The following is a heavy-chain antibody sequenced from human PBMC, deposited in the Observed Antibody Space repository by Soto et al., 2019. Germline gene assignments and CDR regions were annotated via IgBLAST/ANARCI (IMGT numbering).Heavy chain of an antibody. Sequence: GKGLEWIGYIYYSGSTNYNPSLKSRVTISVDTSKNQFSLKLSSVTAADTAVYYCARGYYDSSGYFSPDYWGQGTLVTVSS. V-gene: IGHV4-59*01. CDR2: IYYSGST. J-gene: IGHJ4*02. CDR3: ARGYYDSSGYFSPDY. D-gene: IGHD3-22*01.